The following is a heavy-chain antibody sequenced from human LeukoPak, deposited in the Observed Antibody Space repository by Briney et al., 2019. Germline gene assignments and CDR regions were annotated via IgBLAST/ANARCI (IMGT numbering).Heavy chain of an antibody. D-gene: IGHD3-10*01. CDR1: GYTLTSYA. J-gene: IGHJ4*02. CDR3: AREGFGEFGY. Sequence: ASVKVSCKASGYTLTSYAMNWLQRAPGQGLEWMGWINTNTGNPTYAQGFTGRFVFSLDTSVSTAYLQISSLKAEDTAVYYCAREGFGEFGYWGQGTLVTVSS. V-gene: IGHV7-4-1*02. CDR2: INTNTGNP.